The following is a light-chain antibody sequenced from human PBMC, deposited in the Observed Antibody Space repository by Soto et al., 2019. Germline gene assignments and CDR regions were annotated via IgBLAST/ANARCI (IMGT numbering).Light chain of an antibody. V-gene: IGLV4-69*01. Sequence: QPVLTQSPSASASLGASVKLTCTLTSGHSSYAIAWHQQEPEKGPRYLMKLHSDGRHSKGDGIPDRFSGSRSGAECYLTISSLQSEDDADYYCQTWDTGPWVFGGGTKVTVL. J-gene: IGLJ3*02. CDR3: QTWDTGPWV. CDR1: SGHSSYA. CDR2: LHSDGRH.